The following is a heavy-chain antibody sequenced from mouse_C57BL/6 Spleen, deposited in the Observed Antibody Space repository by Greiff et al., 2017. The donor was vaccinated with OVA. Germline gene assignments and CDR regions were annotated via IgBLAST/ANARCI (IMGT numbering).Heavy chain of an antibody. CDR2: ISDGGSYT. J-gene: IGHJ2*01. Sequence: EVQLVESGGGLVKPGGSLKLSCAASGFTFSSYAMSWVRQTPEKRLEWVATISDGGSYTYYPDNVKGRFTISRDNAKNNLYLQMSHLKSEDTAMYYCASQFITTVHDYWGQGTTLTVSS. CDR3: ASQFITTVHDY. V-gene: IGHV5-4*01. CDR1: GFTFSSYA. D-gene: IGHD1-1*01.